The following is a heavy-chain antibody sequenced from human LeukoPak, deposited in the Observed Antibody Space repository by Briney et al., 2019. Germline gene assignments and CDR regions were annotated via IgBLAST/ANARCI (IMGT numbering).Heavy chain of an antibody. CDR1: GFTFSSYG. CDR3: ATGNSGYSYGSWRAVAGTFDY. V-gene: IGHV3-30*03. CDR2: ISYDGSNK. D-gene: IGHD5-18*01. J-gene: IGHJ4*02. Sequence: GGSLRLSCAASGFTFSSYGMHWVRQAPGKGLEWVAVISYDGSNKYYADSVKGRFTIPRDNSKNTLYLQMNSLRAEDTAVYYCATGNSGYSYGSWRAVAGTFDYWGQGTLVTVSS.